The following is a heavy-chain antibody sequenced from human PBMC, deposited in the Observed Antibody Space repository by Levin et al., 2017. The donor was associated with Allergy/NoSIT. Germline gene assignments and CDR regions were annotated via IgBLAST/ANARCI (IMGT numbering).Heavy chain of an antibody. D-gene: IGHD5-24*01. Sequence: SQTLSLTCAVSGVSIISRNWWSWVRQPPGKGLEWVGEIHHSGGTNYNPSLKSRVTVSIDKSKNQFSLNLSSVTAADTAVYYCASARWDYWGQGALVTVSS. CDR1: GVSIISRNW. CDR3: ASARWDY. V-gene: IGHV4-4*02. J-gene: IGHJ4*02. CDR2: IHHSGGT.